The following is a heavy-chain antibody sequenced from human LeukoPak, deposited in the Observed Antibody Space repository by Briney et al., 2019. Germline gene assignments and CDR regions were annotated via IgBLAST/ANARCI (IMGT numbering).Heavy chain of an antibody. CDR2: ISSSGSTI. J-gene: IGHJ4*02. CDR1: GFTFSSYE. Sequence: GGSLRLSCAASGFTFSSYEMNWVRQAPGKGLEWVSYISSSGSTIYYADSVKGRFTISRDNAKNSLYLQMNSLRAEDTAVYYCARDGPYSSSWYCFDYWGQGTLVTVSS. D-gene: IGHD6-13*01. V-gene: IGHV3-48*03. CDR3: ARDGPYSSSWYCFDY.